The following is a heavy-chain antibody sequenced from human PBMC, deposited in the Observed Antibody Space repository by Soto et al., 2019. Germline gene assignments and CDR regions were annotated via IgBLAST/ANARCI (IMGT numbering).Heavy chain of an antibody. D-gene: IGHD1-1*01. V-gene: IGHV4-39*01. CDR3: ARRMNVAGGWFDS. CDR1: AGSVNSPSYH. CDR2: TDYSGNT. J-gene: IGHJ5*01. Sequence: QLHLQESGPGLVKPSETLSLTCTVSAGSVNSPSYHWGWVRQPPGKGLEWIGTTDYSGNTYYSPSLNSRVTISADTPKNQFSLKLTSVTAADTAAYYCARRMNVAGGWFDSWGQGTLVTVSS.